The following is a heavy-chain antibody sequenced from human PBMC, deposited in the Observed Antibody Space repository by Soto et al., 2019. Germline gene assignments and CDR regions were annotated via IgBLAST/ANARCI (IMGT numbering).Heavy chain of an antibody. V-gene: IGHV1-24*01. CDR2: FDPEDGET. Sequence: ASVKVSCKVSGYTLTELSMHWVRQAPGKGLEWMGGFDPEDGETIYAQKFQGRVTMTGDTSTSTVYMELSSLRSEDTAVYYCARDVTSSSSGSYGMDVWGQGTTVTVSS. D-gene: IGHD6-6*01. CDR3: ARDVTSSSSGSYGMDV. J-gene: IGHJ6*02. CDR1: GYTLTELS.